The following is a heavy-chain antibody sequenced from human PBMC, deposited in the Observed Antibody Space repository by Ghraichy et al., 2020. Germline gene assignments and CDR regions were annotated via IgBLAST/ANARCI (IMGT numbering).Heavy chain of an antibody. CDR2: INPNSGDT. CDR3: ARAPYDYGRKIDF. J-gene: IGHJ4*02. Sequence: ASVKVSCKASGYTFIVYYIHWVRQAPGQGLEWMGRINPNSGDTNYAQMLQSRVTMTTDTSISTAYMELSSLRSDDTAVYYCARAPYDYGRKIDFWGQGTLVTVSS. D-gene: IGHD4-23*01. CDR1: GYTFIVYY. V-gene: IGHV1-2*06.